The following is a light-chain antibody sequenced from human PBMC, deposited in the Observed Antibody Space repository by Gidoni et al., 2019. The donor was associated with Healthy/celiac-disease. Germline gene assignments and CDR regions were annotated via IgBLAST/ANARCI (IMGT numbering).Light chain of an antibody. CDR2: RNN. Sequence: QSVLTQPPSESGTPGQRVTISCSGSSSNIGSNYVYWYQQLPGTAPKLLIYRNNHRPSGVPDRFSGSKSGTSASLAISGLRSEDEADYYCAAWDDSLRVFGGGTKLTVL. CDR3: AAWDDSLRV. CDR1: SSNIGSNY. J-gene: IGLJ3*02. V-gene: IGLV1-47*01.